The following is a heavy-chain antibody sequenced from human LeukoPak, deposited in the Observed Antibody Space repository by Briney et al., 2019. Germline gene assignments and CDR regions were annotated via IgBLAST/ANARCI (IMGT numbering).Heavy chain of an antibody. J-gene: IGHJ4*02. CDR1: GGSISSSSYY. V-gene: IGHV4-39*01. CDR2: IYYSGST. D-gene: IGHD2-2*02. CDR3: ARNQLLYRRFDY. Sequence: PSETLSLTCTVSGGSISSSSYYWGWIRQPPGKGLEWIGSIYYSGSTYYNPSLKSRVTISVDTSKNQFSLKLSSVTAVDTAVYYCARNQLLYRRFDYWGQGTLVTVSS.